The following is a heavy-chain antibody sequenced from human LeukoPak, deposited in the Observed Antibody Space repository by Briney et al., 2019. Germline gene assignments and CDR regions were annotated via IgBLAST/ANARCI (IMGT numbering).Heavy chain of an antibody. J-gene: IGHJ4*02. Sequence: GGSLRLSCAASGFTFSSYAMHWVRQAPGKGLEWVAVISYDGSNKYYADSVKGRFTISRDNSKNTLYLQMNSLRAEDTAVYYCARVPTAMVTNYYDSSGHTDDYWGQGTLVTVSS. CDR1: GFTFSSYA. D-gene: IGHD3-22*01. V-gene: IGHV3-30-3*01. CDR3: ARVPTAMVTNYYDSSGHTDDY. CDR2: ISYDGSNK.